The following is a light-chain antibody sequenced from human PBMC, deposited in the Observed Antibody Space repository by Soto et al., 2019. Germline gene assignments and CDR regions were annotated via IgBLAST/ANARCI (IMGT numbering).Light chain of an antibody. Sequence: IVLTQSPATLSSSPWERATLSCRASQSIDTYLAWYQQKPGQAPRLLIYGASSRATGIPDRFSGSGSGTDFTLTISRLEPEDLAVYYCQQYGYSPPWTFGQGTKVDIK. V-gene: IGKV3-20*01. CDR3: QQYGYSPPWT. CDR1: QSIDTY. CDR2: GAS. J-gene: IGKJ1*01.